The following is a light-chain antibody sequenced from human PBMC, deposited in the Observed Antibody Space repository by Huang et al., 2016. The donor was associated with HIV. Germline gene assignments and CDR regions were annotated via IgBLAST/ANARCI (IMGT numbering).Light chain of an antibody. CDR3: QQLSTYPRT. CDR2: GAS. V-gene: IGKV1-9*01. CDR1: EGIGNY. J-gene: IGKJ1*01. Sequence: IPLTQSPSSLSASVGDRVTITCRASEGIGNYLAWYQQKPGKAPKLLVYGASTLQKGVPSRFSDTGSGTHFTRTISSLQPEDFETYYCQQLSTYPRTCGQGTKVEIK.